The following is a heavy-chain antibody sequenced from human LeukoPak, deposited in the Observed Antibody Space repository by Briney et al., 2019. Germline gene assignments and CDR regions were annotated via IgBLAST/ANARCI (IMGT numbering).Heavy chain of an antibody. CDR2: ISFDGDT. D-gene: IGHD1-26*01. CDR1: GGSISVSSSF. Sequence: PSETLSLTCSVSGGSISVSSSFWDWIRRPPGKGLEWIGTISFDGDTHYSPSLRSRVTMSVDTSKNQFSLEVSSVAAADTAVYYCARRPLSGTYQHYFDFWGQGTLVTVSS. V-gene: IGHV4-39*01. J-gene: IGHJ4*02. CDR3: ARRPLSGTYQHYFDF.